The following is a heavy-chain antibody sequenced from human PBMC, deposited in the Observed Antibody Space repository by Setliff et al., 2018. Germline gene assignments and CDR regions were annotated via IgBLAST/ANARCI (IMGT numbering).Heavy chain of an antibody. CDR2: IYPGDSDT. J-gene: IGHJ3*02. Sequence: GESLKISCKGPGYSFTSYWIGWVRQMPGKGLEWMGIIYPGDSDTRYSPSFQGQVTISADKSISTAYLQWSSLKASDTAMYYCARQAVAGNDAFDIWGQGTMVTVSS. V-gene: IGHV5-51*01. CDR1: GYSFTSYW. D-gene: IGHD6-19*01. CDR3: ARQAVAGNDAFDI.